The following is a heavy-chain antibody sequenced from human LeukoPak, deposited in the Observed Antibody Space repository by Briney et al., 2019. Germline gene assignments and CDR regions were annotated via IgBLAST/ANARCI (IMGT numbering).Heavy chain of an antibody. CDR1: GFTFSSYS. Sequence: GGSLRLSCAASGFTFSSYSMKWVRQAPGKGLDWLSYISSGSSTIYYADSVKGRFTISRDNTKKTLYLEMNSLRAEDTAVYFCARVAHFDCGMDVWGQGTTVTVSS. J-gene: IGHJ6*02. CDR2: ISSGSSTI. CDR3: ARVAHFDCGMDV. V-gene: IGHV3-48*04. D-gene: IGHD2/OR15-2a*01.